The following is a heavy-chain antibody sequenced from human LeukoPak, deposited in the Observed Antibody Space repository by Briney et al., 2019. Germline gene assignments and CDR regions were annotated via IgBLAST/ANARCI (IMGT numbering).Heavy chain of an antibody. V-gene: IGHV4-34*01. D-gene: IGHD2-2*01. CDR1: GGSFSGYY. J-gene: IGHJ1*01. CDR3: AERPLRRYCSSTSCYHQYFQH. CDR2: INHSGST. Sequence: SETLSLTCAVYGGSFSGYYWSWIRQPPGKGLEWIGEINHSGSTNYNPSLKSRVTISVDRSKNQFSLKLSSVTAADTAVYYFAERPLRRYCSSTSCYHQYFQHWGQGTLVTVSS.